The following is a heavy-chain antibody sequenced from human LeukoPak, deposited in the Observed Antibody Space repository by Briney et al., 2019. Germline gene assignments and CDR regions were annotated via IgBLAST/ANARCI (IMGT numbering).Heavy chain of an antibody. CDR2: ISWNSGSI. CDR1: GFTFDDYA. CDR3: ARDGSAYNFDY. D-gene: IGHD5-24*01. V-gene: IGHV3-9*01. Sequence: GGSLRLSCAASGFTFDDYAMHWVRQAPGKGLEWVSGISWNSGSIGYADSVKGRFTISRDNAKNSLYLQMNSLRAEDTAVYFCARDGSAYNFDYWGQGVLVTVSS. J-gene: IGHJ4*02.